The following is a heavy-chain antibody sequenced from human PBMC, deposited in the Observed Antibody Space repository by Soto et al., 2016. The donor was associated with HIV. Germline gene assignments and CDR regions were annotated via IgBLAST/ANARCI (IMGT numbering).Heavy chain of an antibody. V-gene: IGHV3-9*01. D-gene: IGHD6-19*01. Sequence: EVQLVESGGGLVQPGRSLRLSCAASGFSFDEYAMHWVRQVPGKGLEWVSGISWNSGNIGYADSVKGRFTISRDNAKNSLVLQMNSLRPEDTAFYYCVKDNSGWYYFDYWGQGTLVTVFS. CDR2: ISWNSGNI. J-gene: IGHJ4*02. CDR3: VKDNSGWYYFDY. CDR1: GFSFDEYA.